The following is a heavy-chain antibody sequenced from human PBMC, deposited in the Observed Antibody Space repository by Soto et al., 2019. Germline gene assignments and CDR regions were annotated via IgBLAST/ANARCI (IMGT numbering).Heavy chain of an antibody. CDR1: GFTFSTYW. Sequence: EVQLVESGGGLVQPGGSLRLSCAASGFTFSTYWMHWVRQAPGKGLVSFARTNSDESDTTYADSVRGRFTISRDKAKNTLYLPMNSLRGEDTAVYYCVRTSGILSGLDVWGQGTSVTVSS. CDR3: VRTSGILSGLDV. D-gene: IGHD2-2*02. CDR2: TNSDESDT. J-gene: IGHJ6*02. V-gene: IGHV3-74*01.